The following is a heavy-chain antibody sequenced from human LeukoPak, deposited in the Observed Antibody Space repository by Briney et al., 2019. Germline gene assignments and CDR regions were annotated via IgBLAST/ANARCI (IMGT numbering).Heavy chain of an antibody. J-gene: IGHJ4*02. D-gene: IGHD6-19*01. Sequence: GGSLRLSCAASGFTFNTYAMSWVRQAPGKGLEWVSSMSGSGSSTYYADSVKGRFTISRDNSKNTLYLRMNSLRAEDTALYYCASARGYSSAYKWGQGTLVTVSS. V-gene: IGHV3-23*01. CDR2: MSGSGSST. CDR3: ASARGYSSAYK. CDR1: GFTFNTYA.